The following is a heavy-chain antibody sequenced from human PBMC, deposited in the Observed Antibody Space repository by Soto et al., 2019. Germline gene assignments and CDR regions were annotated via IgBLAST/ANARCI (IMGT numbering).Heavy chain of an antibody. CDR1: GFTFSSYE. Sequence: LRLSCAASGFTFSSYEMNWVRQAPGKGLEWVSYISSSGSTMYYADSVKGRFTISRDNAENSLYLQMNSLRAEDTAVYYCARDSRYYDSSDYFDYWRQGTLVTVSS. CDR2: ISSSGSTM. D-gene: IGHD3-22*01. J-gene: IGHJ4*02. CDR3: ARDSRYYDSSDYFDY. V-gene: IGHV3-48*03.